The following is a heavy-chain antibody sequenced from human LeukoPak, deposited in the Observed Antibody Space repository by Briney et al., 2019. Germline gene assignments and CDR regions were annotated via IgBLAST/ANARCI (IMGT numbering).Heavy chain of an antibody. Sequence: GGSLRLSCAASGFTFSSYAMSWVRQAPGKGLEWVSAISGSDGSTYYADSVKGRFTISRDNAKNSLYLQMNSLRAEDTAVYYCAREDLGEDYFDYWGQGTLVTVSS. CDR2: ISGSDGST. D-gene: IGHD3-10*01. V-gene: IGHV3-23*01. J-gene: IGHJ4*02. CDR3: AREDLGEDYFDY. CDR1: GFTFSSYA.